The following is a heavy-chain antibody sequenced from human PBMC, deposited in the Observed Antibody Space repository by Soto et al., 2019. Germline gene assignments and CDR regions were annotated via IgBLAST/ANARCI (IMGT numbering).Heavy chain of an antibody. D-gene: IGHD3-10*01. CDR1: RVRYETCS. CDR3: ARSPGPTGSKYSYGMDA. V-gene: IGHV1-69*06. CDR2: IIPILGTP. Sequence: SVKLSCEECRVRYETCSMSSVHQSTKQGLEWMGGIIPILGTPNYAQKFHGRVTITADKSTTTAYMELSRVRSEDTAVYYCARSPGPTGSKYSYGMDAWGPATTVTVSS. J-gene: IGHJ6*02.